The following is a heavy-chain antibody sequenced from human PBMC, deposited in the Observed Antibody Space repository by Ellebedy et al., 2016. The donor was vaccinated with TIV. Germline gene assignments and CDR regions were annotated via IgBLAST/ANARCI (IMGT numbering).Heavy chain of an antibody. D-gene: IGHD6-19*01. V-gene: IGHV3-9*01. J-gene: IGHJ4*02. CDR1: GFTFDDYA. Sequence: PGGSLRLSCAASGFTFDDYAMQWVRQVPGKGLEWVSGISWNSGAICYADSVKGRFTIFRDNAKNSLHLQMNSLRAEDTALYYCVKDRVGQWLATFYFDYWGQGTLVTVSS. CDR3: VKDRVGQWLATFYFDY. CDR2: ISWNSGAI.